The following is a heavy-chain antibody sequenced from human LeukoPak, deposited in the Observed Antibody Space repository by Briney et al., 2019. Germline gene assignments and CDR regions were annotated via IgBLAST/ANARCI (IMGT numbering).Heavy chain of an antibody. V-gene: IGHV4-39*07. CDR1: GGSISSSSYY. CDR2: IYYSGST. D-gene: IGHD6-19*01. J-gene: IGHJ4*02. Sequence: SETLSLTCTVSGGSISSSSYYWGWIRQPPGKGLEWIGSIYYSGSTYYNPSLKSRVTISVDTSKNQFSLKLSSVTAADTAVYYCATEGGLSSGWYFYFDYWGQGTLVTVSS. CDR3: ATEGGLSSGWYFYFDY.